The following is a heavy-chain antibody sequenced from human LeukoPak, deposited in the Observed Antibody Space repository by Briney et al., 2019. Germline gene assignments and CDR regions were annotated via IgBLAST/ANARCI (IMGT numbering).Heavy chain of an antibody. J-gene: IGHJ4*02. D-gene: IGHD1-26*01. CDR1: GFTFSTNA. CDR3: AKDVGKWESLHFFDY. CDR2: ISGSGAST. Sequence: PGGSLRLSCLTSGFTFSTNAMSWVRQAPGKGLESISGISGSGASTYYADSVTGRFTISRDNSRNTLYLQMNSLRGDDTAVYYCAKDVGKWESLHFFDYWGQGTLVTVSS. V-gene: IGHV3-23*01.